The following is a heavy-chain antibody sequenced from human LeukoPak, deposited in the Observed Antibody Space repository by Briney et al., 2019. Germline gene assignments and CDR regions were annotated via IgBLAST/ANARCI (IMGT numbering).Heavy chain of an antibody. CDR2: INHSGST. CDR1: GGSFSGYY. J-gene: IGHJ4*02. D-gene: IGHD2-2*01. Sequence: PSETLSLTCAVYGGSFSGYYXSXIXXXXXXXXXXXGEINHSGSTNYNPSLKSRVTISVDTSKNQFSLKLSSVTAADTAVYYCARGEQYQLLRNFDYWGQGTLVTVSS. V-gene: IGHV4-34*01. CDR3: ARGEQYQLLRNFDY.